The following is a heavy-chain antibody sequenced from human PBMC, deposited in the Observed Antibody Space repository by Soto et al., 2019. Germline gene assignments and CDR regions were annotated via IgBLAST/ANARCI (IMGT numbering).Heavy chain of an antibody. D-gene: IGHD1-26*01. CDR3: ARDMSGGTYNYYYGMDV. V-gene: IGHV3-23*01. CDR1: GFTFSNTA. J-gene: IGHJ6*02. Sequence: GGSLRLSCAASGFTFSNTAMTWVRQAPGGGLEWVSAISGSGSPTYYADSVKGRFTISRDNSKNTLYLQMNSLRADDTAVYYCARDMSGGTYNYYYGMDVWGQGTTVTVSS. CDR2: ISGSGSPT.